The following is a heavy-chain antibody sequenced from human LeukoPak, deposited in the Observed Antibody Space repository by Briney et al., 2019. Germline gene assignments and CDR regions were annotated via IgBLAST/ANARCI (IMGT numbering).Heavy chain of an antibody. CDR2: IYYSGST. CDR3: AWAVLYFDY. CDR1: GGSISSYY. J-gene: IGHJ4*02. V-gene: IGHV4-59*01. D-gene: IGHD6-19*01. Sequence: SETLSLTCTVSGGSISSYYWSWIRQPPGKGLEWIGYIYYSGSTNYNPSLKSRVTISVDTSKNQFSLKLSSVTAADTAVYCCAWAVLYFDYWGQGTLVTVSS.